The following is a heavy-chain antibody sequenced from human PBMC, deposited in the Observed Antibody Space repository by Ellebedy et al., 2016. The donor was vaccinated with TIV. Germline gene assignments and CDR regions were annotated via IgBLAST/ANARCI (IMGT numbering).Heavy chain of an antibody. D-gene: IGHD2-21*02. CDR3: ARMRYCGGDCWYFYY. Sequence: MPSETLSLTCTVSGGSISSSNYYWGWIRQPPGKGLEWIGSIFYNGRTYYNPSLKSRVTISVDTSKNQFSLKLSSVTAADTAVYYCARMRYCGGDCWYFYYWGQGTLVTVSS. CDR1: GGSISSSNYY. J-gene: IGHJ4*02. V-gene: IGHV4-39*01. CDR2: IFYNGRT.